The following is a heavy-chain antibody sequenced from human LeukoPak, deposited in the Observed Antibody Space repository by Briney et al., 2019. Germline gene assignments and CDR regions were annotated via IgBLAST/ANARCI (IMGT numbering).Heavy chain of an antibody. J-gene: IGHJ4*02. CDR3: ARHYYDSSGSSLHFDY. D-gene: IGHD3-22*01. V-gene: IGHV5-51*01. Sequence: GESLKISCKGSGYIFTSYWIGWVRQMPGKGLEWMGRIYPGDSDIKYSPSFQGQGTISADKSIGTASLQWSSLKASDTAMYYCARHYYDSSGSSLHFDYWGQGTLVTVSS. CDR2: IYPGDSDI. CDR1: GYIFTSYW.